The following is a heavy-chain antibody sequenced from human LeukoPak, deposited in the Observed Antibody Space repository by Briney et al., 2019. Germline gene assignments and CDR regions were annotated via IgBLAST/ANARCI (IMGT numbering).Heavy chain of an antibody. V-gene: IGHV1-18*01. CDR3: ARDGSGYDPPGYYGMDV. CDR2: ISAYNGNT. Sequence: EASVTVSCKASGYTFTSYGISWVRQAPGQGLEWMGWISAYNGNTNYAQKLQGRVTMTTDTSTSTAYMELRSLRSDDTAVYYCARDGSGYDPPGYYGMDVWGQGTTVTVSS. CDR1: GYTFTSYG. D-gene: IGHD5-12*01. J-gene: IGHJ6*02.